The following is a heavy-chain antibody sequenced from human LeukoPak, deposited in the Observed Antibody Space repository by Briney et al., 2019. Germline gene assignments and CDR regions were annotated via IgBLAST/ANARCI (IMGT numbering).Heavy chain of an antibody. D-gene: IGHD3-22*01. CDR1: GFTFGSYS. CDR3: AKGASGYLPGF. V-gene: IGHV3-23*01. CDR2: VSGSGTTT. J-gene: IGHJ4*02. Sequence: PGGSLRLSCAASGFTFGSYSMTWVRQAPGKGLEWVSVVSGSGTTTYYADPVKGRFTISRDNSKNTLYLQMNSLRAEDTAVYYCAKGASGYLPGFWGQGALVTVSS.